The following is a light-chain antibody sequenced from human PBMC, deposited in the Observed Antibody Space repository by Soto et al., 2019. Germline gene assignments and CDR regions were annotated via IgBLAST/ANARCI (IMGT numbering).Light chain of an antibody. Sequence: EIVLTQSPATLSLSPGERATLSCRASQSVSSYLAWYQQKPGQAPRLLIYDASNRATGIPARFRGSGSGTDFTLTISRLEAEDFAVYYCLQRRNWPLTFGGGTKVEIK. CDR2: DAS. V-gene: IGKV3-11*01. J-gene: IGKJ4*01. CDR1: QSVSSY. CDR3: LQRRNWPLT.